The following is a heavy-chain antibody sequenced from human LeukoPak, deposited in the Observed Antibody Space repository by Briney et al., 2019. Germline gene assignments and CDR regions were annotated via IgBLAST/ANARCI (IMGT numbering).Heavy chain of an antibody. D-gene: IGHD2-21*02. V-gene: IGHV3-9*01. CDR1: GFTFDDYA. Sequence: GGSLRLSCIASGFTFDDYAMHWVRQAPGKGLEWVSSITWNSGIKDYADSVKGRFTISRDNAKNSLYLQMHSLRSDDTAFYYCAKAATGSCTTLDCYGLPGPFDNWGQGTLVTVSS. CDR2: ITWNSGIK. J-gene: IGHJ4*02. CDR3: AKAATGSCTTLDCYGLPGPFDN.